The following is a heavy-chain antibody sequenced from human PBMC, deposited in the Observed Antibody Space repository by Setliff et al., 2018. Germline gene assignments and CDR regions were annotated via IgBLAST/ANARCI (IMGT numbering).Heavy chain of an antibody. V-gene: IGHV4-61*02. CDR3: AKERYFDWFFEN. D-gene: IGHD3-9*01. J-gene: IGHJ4*02. Sequence: PSETLSLTCTLSGGSISSGNHFWSWIRRPAGKGLEWIGRVHASGSPNYNPSFKGRVTISLDTSTNQFSLNLNSVTAADTAVYYCAKERYFDWFFENWGQGTLVTVSS. CDR2: VHASGSP. CDR1: GGSISSGNHF.